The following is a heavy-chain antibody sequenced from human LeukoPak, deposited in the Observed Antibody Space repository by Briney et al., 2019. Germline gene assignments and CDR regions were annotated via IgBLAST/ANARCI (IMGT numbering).Heavy chain of an antibody. J-gene: IGHJ3*02. V-gene: IGHV1-46*01. CDR2: INPSGGST. Sequence: ASVKVSCKASGYTFTSYYMHWVRQAPGQGLEWMGIINPSGGSTSYAQKFQGRVTMTRDTSTSTVYMELSSLRSEDTAVYYCRAAAGLDAFDIWGQGTMVTASS. CDR3: RAAAGLDAFDI. D-gene: IGHD6-13*01. CDR1: GYTFTSYY.